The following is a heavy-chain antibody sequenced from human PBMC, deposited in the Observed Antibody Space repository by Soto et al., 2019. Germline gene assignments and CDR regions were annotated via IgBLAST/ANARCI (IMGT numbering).Heavy chain of an antibody. CDR3: AKQAAKYDFWSSYYTVENYYHGMDV. D-gene: IGHD3-3*01. Sequence: QAQVVESGGGVVQHGGSLRLSCAGSGFTFSTYGVHWVRQAPGKGLEWVAVTSYDGSNKYYADSVKGRFTVTRDNSKNTVYLQMNSLRPEDTAMYYCAKQAAKYDFWSSYYTVENYYHGMDVWGQGTTVSGSS. J-gene: IGHJ6*02. CDR1: GFTFSTYG. V-gene: IGHV3-30*18. CDR2: TSYDGSNK.